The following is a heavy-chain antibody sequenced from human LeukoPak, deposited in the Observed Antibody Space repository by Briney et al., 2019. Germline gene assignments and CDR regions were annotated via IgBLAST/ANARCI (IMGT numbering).Heavy chain of an antibody. D-gene: IGHD3-22*01. CDR2: IYHSGST. V-gene: IGHV4-59*01. J-gene: IGHJ4*02. CDR1: GGSISSYY. CDR3: ARSSQDSSGYYFDY. Sequence: SETLSLTCTVSGGSISSYYWSWIRQPPGKGLEWIGYIYHSGSTNYNPSLKSRVTISVDTSKNQFSLKLSSVTAADTAVYYCARSSQDSSGYYFDYWGQGTLVTVSS.